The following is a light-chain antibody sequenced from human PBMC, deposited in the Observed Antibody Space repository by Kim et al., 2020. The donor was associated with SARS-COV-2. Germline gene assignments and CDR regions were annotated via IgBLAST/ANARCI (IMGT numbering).Light chain of an antibody. CDR1: QSVSSN. CDR2: RAS. Sequence: SLSQGEGAPLSGRASQSVSSNLAWYQQKPGQAPRLLIYRASTRATDMPARFSGSGSGTDYTLTISSLQSEDFAVYYCHQYNSWPYTFGQGTKLEI. V-gene: IGKV3-15*01. CDR3: HQYNSWPYT. J-gene: IGKJ2*01.